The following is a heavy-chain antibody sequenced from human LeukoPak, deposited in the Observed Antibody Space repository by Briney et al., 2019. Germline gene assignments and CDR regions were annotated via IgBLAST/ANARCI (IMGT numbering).Heavy chain of an antibody. J-gene: IGHJ5*02. CDR3: ARGKKYCSGGSCYSNVFDP. CDR2: IYHSGST. D-gene: IGHD2-15*01. CDR1: GGSISSGGYS. Sequence: SETLSLTCAVSGGSISSGGYSWSWIRHPPGKGLEWIGYIYHSGSTYYNPSLKSRVTISVDRSKNQFSLKLSSVTAADTAVYYCARGKKYCSGGSCYSNVFDPWGQGTLVTVSS. V-gene: IGHV4-30-2*01.